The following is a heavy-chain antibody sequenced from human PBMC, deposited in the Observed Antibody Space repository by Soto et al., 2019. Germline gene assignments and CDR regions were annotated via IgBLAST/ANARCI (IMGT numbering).Heavy chain of an antibody. CDR1: GYRFTTYW. CDR3: AGNRKWGDYYSFYGMDL. D-gene: IGHD1-26*01. J-gene: IGHJ6*02. Sequence: PGESLKISCKGSGYRFTTYWINWVRQVPGKGLEWMGRIDPSDSSSNYSPSFQGHVTISVDKSISAAYLQWSSLQASDTAMYYCAGNRKWGDYYSFYGMDLWGQGTTVTVSS. V-gene: IGHV5-10-1*01. CDR2: IDPSDSSS.